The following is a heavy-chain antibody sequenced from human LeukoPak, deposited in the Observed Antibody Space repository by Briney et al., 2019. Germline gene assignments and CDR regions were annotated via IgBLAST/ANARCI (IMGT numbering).Heavy chain of an antibody. CDR1: GFTFSSYA. CDR3: AKSKSIAVGGKSYYFDY. J-gene: IGHJ4*02. CDR2: ISGSGGST. Sequence: PGGSLRLSCAASGFTFSSYAMSWVRQAPGKGLEWVSAISGSGGSTYYADSVKGRFTISRDNSKNTLYLQMNSLRAEDTAVYYCAKSKSIAVGGKSYYFDYWGQGTLVNVSS. D-gene: IGHD6-19*01. V-gene: IGHV3-23*01.